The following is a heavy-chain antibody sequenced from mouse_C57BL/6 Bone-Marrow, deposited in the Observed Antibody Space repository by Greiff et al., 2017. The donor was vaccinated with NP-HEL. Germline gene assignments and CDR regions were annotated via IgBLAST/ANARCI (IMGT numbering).Heavy chain of an antibody. J-gene: IGHJ3*01. CDR1: GFTFSDYG. Sequence: EVKLVESGGGLVKPGGSLKLSCAASGFTFSDYGMHWVRQAPEKGLEWVAYISSGSSTIYYADTVKGRFTITRDNAKNTLFLQMTSMRSEDTAMYYCARRDGSSSWFAYWGQGTLVSVSA. CDR3: ARRDGSSSWFAY. V-gene: IGHV5-17*01. D-gene: IGHD1-1*01. CDR2: ISSGSSTI.